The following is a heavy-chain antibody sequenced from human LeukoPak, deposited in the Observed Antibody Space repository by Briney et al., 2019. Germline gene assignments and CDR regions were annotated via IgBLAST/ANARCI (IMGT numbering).Heavy chain of an antibody. J-gene: IGHJ2*01. D-gene: IGHD6-13*01. CDR3: ARQSSAVALPDWNFVL. Sequence: PGESLKISCKGSGYSFTSYWISWVRQMPGKGLEWMGRIDPSDSYTNYSPSFQGHVTISADKSISTAYLQWSSLKASDTAMYYCARQSSAVALPDWNFVLCGGGSLVTVSS. V-gene: IGHV5-10-1*01. CDR2: IDPSDSYT. CDR1: GYSFTSYW.